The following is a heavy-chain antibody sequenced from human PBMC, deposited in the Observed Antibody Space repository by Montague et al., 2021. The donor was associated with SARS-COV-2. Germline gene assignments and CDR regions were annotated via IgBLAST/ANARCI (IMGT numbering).Heavy chain of an antibody. CDR2: IYYSGST. Sequence: SETLSLTRTVSDGSISSSSYYWGWIRQPPGKGLEWIGSIYYSGSTYYXPSLKSRVTISVDTSKNQFFLKLRSVTAADTAVYYCARVGRQQLVRLSGMDVWGQGTTVTVSS. V-gene: IGHV4-39*07. CDR3: ARVGRQQLVRLSGMDV. CDR1: DGSISSSSYY. D-gene: IGHD6-13*01. J-gene: IGHJ6*02.